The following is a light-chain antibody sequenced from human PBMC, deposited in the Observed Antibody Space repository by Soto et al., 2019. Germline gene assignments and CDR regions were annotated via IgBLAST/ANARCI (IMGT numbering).Light chain of an antibody. J-gene: IGLJ1*01. V-gene: IGLV2-14*01. CDR1: SSDVGDYNY. CDR3: SSYTSSSTRV. CDR2: DVS. Sequence: QSVLTQPASVSGSPGQSITISCTGTSSDVGDYNYVSWYQQHPGKAPKLMIFDVSNRPSGVSNHFSGSKSGNTASLTISGLQAENEADYYCSSYTSSSTRVFGTGTKLTVL.